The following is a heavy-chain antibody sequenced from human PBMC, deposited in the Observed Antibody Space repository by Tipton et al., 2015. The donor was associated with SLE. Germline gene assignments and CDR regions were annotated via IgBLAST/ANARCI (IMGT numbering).Heavy chain of an antibody. Sequence: TSYNPSLKGRATISVDTSKKQFSLKLTSVTAADSALYYCARAPTPSGYICDFWGQGALVTVSS. CDR2: T. J-gene: IGHJ4*02. V-gene: IGHV4-59*01. CDR3: ARAPTPSGYICDF. D-gene: IGHD5-12*01.